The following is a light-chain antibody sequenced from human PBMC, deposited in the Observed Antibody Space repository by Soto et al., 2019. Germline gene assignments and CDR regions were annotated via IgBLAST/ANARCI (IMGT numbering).Light chain of an antibody. CDR1: QSVRSY. CDR2: DAS. J-gene: IGKJ1*01. Sequence: EIVLTQSPATLSLSPGERATLSCRASQSVRSYLAWYQQKPGQAPRLLIYDASNRATGIPARFSGSGSGTDFTLPISILEPEDFAVYYCQQRSSWPPWTFGQGTKVEI. CDR3: QQRSSWPPWT. V-gene: IGKV3-11*01.